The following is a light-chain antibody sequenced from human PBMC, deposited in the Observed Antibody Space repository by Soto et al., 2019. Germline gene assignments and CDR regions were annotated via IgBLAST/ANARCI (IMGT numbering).Light chain of an antibody. J-gene: IGKJ4*01. CDR2: DAS. CDR3: QHRSNWLT. V-gene: IGKV3-11*01. CDR1: QSVSSY. Sequence: EIVLTQSPATLSLSPGERATLSCRASQSVSSYLAWYQQKPGQAPRLLIYDASNRATGIPAWFSGSGSGTDFILTISSLEAEDFAVYYCQHRSNWLTFGGGTKLEIK.